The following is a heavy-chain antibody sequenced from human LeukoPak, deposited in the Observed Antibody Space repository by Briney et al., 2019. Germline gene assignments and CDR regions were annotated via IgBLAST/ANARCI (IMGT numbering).Heavy chain of an antibody. D-gene: IGHD3-9*01. CDR1: GGSFSGYY. Sequence: SETLSLTCAVYGGSFSGYYWSWIRQPPGKGLEWIGEINHSGSTNYNPSLKRRVTISVDTSKNQFSLRLSSVTAADTAVYYCARVTAYGRYFDWSYYFDYWGQGTLVTVSS. V-gene: IGHV4-34*01. CDR3: ARVTAYGRYFDWSYYFDY. CDR2: INHSGST. J-gene: IGHJ4*02.